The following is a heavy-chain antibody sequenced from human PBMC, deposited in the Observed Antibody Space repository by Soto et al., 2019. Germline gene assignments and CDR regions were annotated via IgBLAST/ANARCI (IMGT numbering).Heavy chain of an antibody. D-gene: IGHD2-2*01. CDR2: VSYDGSNT. Sequence: GGSLRLSCAAFGFTFSSYGMHWVRQAPGKGLEWVAVVSYDGSNTYYTDSVKGRFTISRDNSKNTLYLQMNSLRAEDTAVYYCAKVDCSTTNCYWNDAFDIWGQGTMVTVSS. CDR1: GFTFSSYG. J-gene: IGHJ3*02. V-gene: IGHV3-30*18. CDR3: AKVDCSTTNCYWNDAFDI.